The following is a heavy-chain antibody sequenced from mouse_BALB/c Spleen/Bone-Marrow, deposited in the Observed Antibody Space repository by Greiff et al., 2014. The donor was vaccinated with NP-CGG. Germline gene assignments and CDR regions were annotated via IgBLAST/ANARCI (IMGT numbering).Heavy chain of an antibody. D-gene: IGHD4-1*01. CDR1: GYAFTNYL. CDR3: ARVLGRPF. V-gene: IGHV1-54*01. CDR2: INPGSGGT. Sequence: VQLQQSGAEVVRPGTSVKVSCKASGYAFTNYLIEWIKQRPGQGLEWIGLINPGSGGTNYNEKFKGKATLTADKSSSTAYMQLSSLTSDDSAVYFCARVLGRPFWGQETLVTVSA. J-gene: IGHJ3*01.